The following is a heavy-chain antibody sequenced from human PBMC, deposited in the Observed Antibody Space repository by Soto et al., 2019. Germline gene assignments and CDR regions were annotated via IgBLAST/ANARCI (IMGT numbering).Heavy chain of an antibody. J-gene: IGHJ5*02. V-gene: IGHV4-59*08. Sequence: PSETLSLTCAVSGGSTSGYYWSWIRQPPGKGLEWIGYIYYSGSTNYNPSLKSRVTISVDTSKNQFSLKLSSVTAADTAVYYCARHSSSSSWWVLSWGQGTLVTVSS. CDR2: IYYSGST. CDR1: GGSTSGYY. D-gene: IGHD6-13*01. CDR3: ARHSSSSSWWVLS.